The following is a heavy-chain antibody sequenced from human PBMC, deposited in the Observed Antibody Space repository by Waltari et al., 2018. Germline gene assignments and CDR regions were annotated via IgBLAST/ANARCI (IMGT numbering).Heavy chain of an antibody. Sequence: QLQLQESGPGLVKPSEPLSLTCTVSGCSSTSSPAYSGWIRQPPGKRFEWIGIINYSGTTYYNPSLKSQVTMSVDMSKNQFSLKLTSVTAADTAVYYCARFTQVAGSSLLDYWGQGTLVTVSS. D-gene: IGHD6-19*01. CDR2: INYSGTT. V-gene: IGHV4-39*01. CDR3: ARFTQVAGSSLLDY. J-gene: IGHJ4*02. CDR1: GCSSTSSPAY.